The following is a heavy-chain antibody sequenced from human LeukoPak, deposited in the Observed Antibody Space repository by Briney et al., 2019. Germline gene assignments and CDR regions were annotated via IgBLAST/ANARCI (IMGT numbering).Heavy chain of an antibody. Sequence: SETLSLTCTVSGGSITTSSYSWGWIRQPPGKGLEWIGYIYYSGSTNYNPSLKSRVTISVDTSKNQFSLKLSSVTAADTAVYYCAREAYDSSGYYPMLDAFDIWGQGTMVTVSS. CDR1: GGSITTSSYS. CDR3: AREAYDSSGYYPMLDAFDI. CDR2: IYYSGST. D-gene: IGHD3-22*01. V-gene: IGHV4-61*01. J-gene: IGHJ3*02.